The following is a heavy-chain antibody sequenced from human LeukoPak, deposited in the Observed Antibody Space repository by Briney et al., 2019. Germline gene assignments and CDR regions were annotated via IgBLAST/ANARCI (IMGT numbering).Heavy chain of an antibody. J-gene: IGHJ6*02. D-gene: IGHD5-24*01. CDR3: AAYNLPPDGMGV. V-gene: IGHV3-30*03. CDR2: ISYDGSNK. CDR1: GFTFSSYG. Sequence: GGSLRLSCAASGFTFSSYGMHWVRQAPGKGLEWVAVISYDGSNKYYADSVKGRFTISRDNAKNSLFLQMNSLRAEDTAVYYCAAYNLPPDGMGVWGQGTSVTVSS.